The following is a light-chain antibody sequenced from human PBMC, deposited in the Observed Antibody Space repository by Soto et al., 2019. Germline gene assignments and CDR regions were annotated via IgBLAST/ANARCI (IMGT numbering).Light chain of an antibody. CDR1: SSNLGNNV. CDR2: GDH. V-gene: IGLV1-44*01. Sequence: QSVLTQPPSASGTPGQRVTISCSGSSSNLGNNVLTWYQQLPGAAPKLLIYGDHNRPSGVPGRFSGSKSGASGSLAISGLQTEDEADYYCASWDDSRNGGVFGGGTKLTVL. J-gene: IGLJ3*02. CDR3: ASWDDSRNGGV.